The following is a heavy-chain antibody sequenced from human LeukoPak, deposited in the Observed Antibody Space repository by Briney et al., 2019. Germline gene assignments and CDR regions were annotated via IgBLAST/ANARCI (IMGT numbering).Heavy chain of an antibody. CDR3: ARDDEGSTVMVMIPGRRGFDY. Sequence: PGGSLRLSCAASGFTFSSYGMHWVRQAPGKGLEWVAVIWYDGSNKYYADSVKGRFTISRDNSKNTLYLQMNSLRAEDTAVYYCARDDEGSTVMVMIPGRRGFDYWGQGTLVTVSS. CDR2: IWYDGSNK. D-gene: IGHD2-21*01. V-gene: IGHV3-33*01. CDR1: GFTFSSYG. J-gene: IGHJ4*02.